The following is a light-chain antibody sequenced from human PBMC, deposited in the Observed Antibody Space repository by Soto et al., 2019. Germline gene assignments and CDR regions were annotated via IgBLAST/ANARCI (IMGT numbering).Light chain of an antibody. J-gene: IGLJ2*01. CDR2: DVS. CDR1: SSDVDGYNY. CDR3: SSYTSSSTVV. Sequence: QSVLTQPASVSGSPGQSITISCTGTSSDVDGYNYVSWYQQHPGKAPKLMIYDVSNRPSGVSNRFSASKSGNTASLTISGLQAEDEADYYCSSYTSSSTVVFGGGTKVTVL. V-gene: IGLV2-14*01.